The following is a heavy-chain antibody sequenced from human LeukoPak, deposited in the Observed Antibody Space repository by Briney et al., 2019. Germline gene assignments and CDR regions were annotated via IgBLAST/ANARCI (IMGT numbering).Heavy chain of an antibody. Sequence: ASVKVSCKASGYTFTSYYMHWVRQAPGQGLEWMGIINPSGGSTSYAQKFQGRVTMTRDTSTSTVYMELSSLRSEDTAVYYCAREGHYYASGSGAFDIWGQGTMITVSS. CDR3: AREGHYYASGSGAFDI. J-gene: IGHJ3*02. CDR2: INPSGGST. CDR1: GYTFTSYY. D-gene: IGHD3-10*01. V-gene: IGHV1-46*01.